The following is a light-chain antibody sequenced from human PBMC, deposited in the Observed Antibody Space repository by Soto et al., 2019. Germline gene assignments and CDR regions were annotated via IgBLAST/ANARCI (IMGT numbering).Light chain of an antibody. J-gene: IGKJ1*01. Sequence: EIVMTQSPATLSVSPGERATLSCRASQSVSSNLAWYQQKPGQAPRLLIYGASTRATGIPARFGGSGSGTEFTLTISSLQSEDFAFYYCQQYNNWPRTFGQGTKVEIK. CDR2: GAS. CDR3: QQYNNWPRT. V-gene: IGKV3-15*01. CDR1: QSVSSN.